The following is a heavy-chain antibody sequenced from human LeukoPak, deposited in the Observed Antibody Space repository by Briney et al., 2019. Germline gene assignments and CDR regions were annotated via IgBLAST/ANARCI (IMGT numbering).Heavy chain of an antibody. CDR1: GYTFTSYD. J-gene: IGHJ4*02. Sequence: ASVKVSCKASGYTFTSYDINWVRQATGQGLEWMGWMNPNSGNTGYAQKFQGRVTTTRNTSISTAYMELSSLRSEDTAVYYCARGRTYYDFWSGYYTSREFDYWGQGTLVTVSS. V-gene: IGHV1-8*01. D-gene: IGHD3-3*01. CDR3: ARGRTYYDFWSGYYTSREFDY. CDR2: MNPNSGNT.